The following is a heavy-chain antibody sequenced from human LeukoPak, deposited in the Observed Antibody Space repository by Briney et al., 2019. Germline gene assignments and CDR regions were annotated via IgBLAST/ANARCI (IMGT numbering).Heavy chain of an antibody. D-gene: IGHD3-10*01. J-gene: IGHJ3*02. V-gene: IGHV4-34*01. Sequence: SETLSLTCAVYGGSFSGYYWTWIRQPPGKGLEWIGEMNHSGSANYNPSLKSRVTISVDTSKNQFSLKLSSVTAADRAEYYCARGGGGFTMVRGVVEDAFDIWGQGTMVTVSS. CDR1: GGSFSGYY. CDR2: MNHSGSA. CDR3: ARGGGGFTMVRGVVEDAFDI.